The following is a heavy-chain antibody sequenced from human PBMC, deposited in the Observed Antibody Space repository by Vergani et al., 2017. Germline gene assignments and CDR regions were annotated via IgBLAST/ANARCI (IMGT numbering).Heavy chain of an antibody. CDR2: TDYRSKWYN. Sequence: QVQLQQSGPGLVKPSQTLSLTCDISGDSVSSNRAAWNWFRQSPSRGLEWLGRTDYRSKWYNDYALSVKSRITINPDTSKNQFSLQLNSVTPENTAVYYCARELTGKYYYYMDVWGKGTTVTVSS. J-gene: IGHJ6*03. CDR3: ARELTGKYYYYMDV. D-gene: IGHD7-27*01. CDR1: GDSVSSNRAA. V-gene: IGHV6-1*01.